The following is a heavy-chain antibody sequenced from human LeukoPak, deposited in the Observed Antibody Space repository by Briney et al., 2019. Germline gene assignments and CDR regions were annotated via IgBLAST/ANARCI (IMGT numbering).Heavy chain of an antibody. Sequence: ASVKVSCKASGYTFTGYYIHWVRQAPGQGLEWMGWIKPENGRTNYAQQFPGRVILSRDTSISTVYMEVLRLASDDPAVYYCAREESNWNYYYFDFWGQGSLVTVSS. D-gene: IGHD1-7*01. CDR2: IKPENGRT. V-gene: IGHV1-2*02. CDR1: GYTFTGYY. J-gene: IGHJ4*02. CDR3: AREESNWNYYYFDF.